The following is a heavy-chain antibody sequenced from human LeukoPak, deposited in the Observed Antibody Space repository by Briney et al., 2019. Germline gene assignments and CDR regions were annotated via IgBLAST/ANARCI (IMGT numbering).Heavy chain of an antibody. Sequence: PGGSLRLSCAASGFTFSYYGMHWVRRAPGKGLEWVSIISYDGSNKYYADSVKGRFTISRDNSKNTLYLQMNSLRAEDTAVYYCARDPTVAAAWWGQGTLVTVSS. J-gene: IGHJ4*02. CDR1: GFTFSYYG. CDR2: ISYDGSNK. D-gene: IGHD6-13*01. V-gene: IGHV3-30*03. CDR3: ARDPTVAAAW.